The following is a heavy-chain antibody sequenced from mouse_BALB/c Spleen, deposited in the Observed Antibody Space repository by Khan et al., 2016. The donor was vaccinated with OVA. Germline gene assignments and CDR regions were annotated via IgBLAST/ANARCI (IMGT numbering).Heavy chain of an antibody. CDR1: GYTFTDYP. V-gene: IGHV1S137*01. CDR2: ISTYYGDA. Sequence: QVQLQQSGAELVRPGVSVKISCKGSGYTFTDYPMHWVKQRHAKSLEWIGVISTYYGDASYNQKFKGKATMTVDKSSSTAYMELARLTSEDSAIYYWARGSGFAYWGQGTLVTVSA. CDR3: ARGSGFAY. J-gene: IGHJ3*01.